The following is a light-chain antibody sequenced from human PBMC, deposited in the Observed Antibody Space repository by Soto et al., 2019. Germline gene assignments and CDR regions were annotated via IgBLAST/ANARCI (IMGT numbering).Light chain of an antibody. CDR2: EVT. J-gene: IGLJ1*01. CDR1: SSDVGGYNY. CDR3: SSYAGSNTYV. Sequence: QSVLTQPPSASGSPGQSVTISCTGTSSDVGGYNYVSWYQHHPGKAPKLIIYEVTKRPSGVPDRFSGSKSGPTASLTVSGLQAEDEADYFCSSYAGSNTYVFGTGTKVTVL. V-gene: IGLV2-8*01.